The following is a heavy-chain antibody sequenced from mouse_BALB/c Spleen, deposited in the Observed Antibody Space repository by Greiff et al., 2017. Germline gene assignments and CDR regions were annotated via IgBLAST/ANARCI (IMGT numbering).Heavy chain of an antibody. CDR1: GFTFSDYY. CDR3: ARDRGYYGSFDY. Sequence: EVQRVESGGGLVKPGGSLKLSCAASGFTFSDYYMYWVRQTPEKRLEWVATISDGGSYTYYPDSVKGRFTISRDNAKNNLYLQMSSLKSEDTAMYYCARDRGYYGSFDYWGQGTTLTVSS. D-gene: IGHD1-1*01. CDR2: ISDGGSYT. J-gene: IGHJ2*01. V-gene: IGHV5-4*02.